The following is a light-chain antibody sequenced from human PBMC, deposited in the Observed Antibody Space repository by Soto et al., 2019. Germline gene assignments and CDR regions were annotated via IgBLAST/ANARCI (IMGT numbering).Light chain of an antibody. CDR3: SSYTTISTRV. CDR2: DVS. CDR1: SSDVGGYNY. Sequence: QSVLTQPASVSGSPGQWITISCTGTSSDVGGYNYVSWYQQHPGKAPKLMIYDVSNRPSGISNRFSGSKSGNTASLTISGLQAEDEADYYCSSYTTISTRVFGTGTKVTVL. V-gene: IGLV2-14*03. J-gene: IGLJ1*01.